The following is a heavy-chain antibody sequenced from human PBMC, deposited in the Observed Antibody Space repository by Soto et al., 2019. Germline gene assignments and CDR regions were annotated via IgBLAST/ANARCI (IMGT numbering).Heavy chain of an antibody. CDR3: ASFNSGYDWGSAFDI. CDR1: GGSISSSNW. Sequence: PSETLSLTCAVSGGSISSSNWWSWVRQPPGKGLEWIGEIYHSGSTNYNPSLKSRVTISVDKSKNQFSLKLSSVTAADTAVYYCASFNSGYDWGSAFDIWGQGTMVTVSS. V-gene: IGHV4-4*02. D-gene: IGHD5-12*01. J-gene: IGHJ3*02. CDR2: IYHSGST.